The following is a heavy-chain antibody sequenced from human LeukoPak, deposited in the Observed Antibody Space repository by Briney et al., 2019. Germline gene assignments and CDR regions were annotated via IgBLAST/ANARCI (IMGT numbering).Heavy chain of an antibody. Sequence: PGGSLRLSCAASGFTFSSYTMNWVRQAPGKGLEWVSAISGSGVGTYYADSVKGRFTISRDNSWNTLYPQMSSLRAEDTAVYYCAKDQVISGSEASDIWGQGTMVTVSS. CDR3: AKDQVISGSEASDI. J-gene: IGHJ3*02. CDR2: ISGSGVGT. D-gene: IGHD2-21*01. CDR1: GFTFSSYT. V-gene: IGHV3-23*01.